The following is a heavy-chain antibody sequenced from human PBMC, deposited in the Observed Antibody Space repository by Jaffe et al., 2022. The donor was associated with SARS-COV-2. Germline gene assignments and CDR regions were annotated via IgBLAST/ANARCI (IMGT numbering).Heavy chain of an antibody. D-gene: IGHD2-15*01. V-gene: IGHV1-18*01. Sequence: QVQLVQSGAEVKKPGASVKVSCKASGYTFTSYGISWVRQAPGQGLEWMGWISAYNGNTNYAQKLQGRVTMTTDTSTSTAYMELRSLRSDDTAVYYCARDYRDIVVVVAATPYFDYWGQGTLVTVSS. J-gene: IGHJ4*02. CDR3: ARDYRDIVVVVAATPYFDY. CDR2: ISAYNGNT. CDR1: GYTFTSYG.